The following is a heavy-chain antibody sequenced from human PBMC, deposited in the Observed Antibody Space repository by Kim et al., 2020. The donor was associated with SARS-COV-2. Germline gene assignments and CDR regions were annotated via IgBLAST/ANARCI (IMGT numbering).Heavy chain of an antibody. D-gene: IGHD6-19*01. J-gene: IGHJ5*02. CDR1: GFTFGDYA. CDR2: IRSKVYGGTT. Sequence: GGSLRLSCTASGFTFGDYAMNWFRQAPGKGLEWVGFIRSKVYGGTTEYAASVKGRFTISRDDSKTVAYLQMNSLKIEDTAVYYCAKQWLIPDNWFDPWGQGTLVTVSS. V-gene: IGHV3-49*03. CDR3: AKQWLIPDNWFDP.